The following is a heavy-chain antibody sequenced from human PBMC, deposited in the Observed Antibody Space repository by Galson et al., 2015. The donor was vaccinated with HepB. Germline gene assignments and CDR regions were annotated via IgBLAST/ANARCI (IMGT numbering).Heavy chain of an antibody. CDR1: GYTFTSYG. CDR2: ISAHNGNT. J-gene: IGHJ4*02. Sequence: SVKVSCKASGYTFTSYGISWVRQAPGQGLEWMGWISAHNGNTNYAQKLQGRVTMTTDTSTSTAYMELRSLRSDDTAVYYCARDSNYYDSSGYYSSSPTFDYWGQGTLVTVSS. V-gene: IGHV1-18*01. CDR3: ARDSNYYDSSGYYSSSPTFDY. D-gene: IGHD3-22*01.